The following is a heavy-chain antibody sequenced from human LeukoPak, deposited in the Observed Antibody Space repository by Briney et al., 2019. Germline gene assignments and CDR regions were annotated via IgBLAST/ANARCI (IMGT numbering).Heavy chain of an antibody. CDR2: IKQDGSEK. Sequence: PGGSLRLSCAASGFTFSSYWMSWVRQAPGKGLEWVANIKQDGSEKYYVDSVKGRFTISRDNAKNSLYLQMNSLRAEDTAVYYCARELRNYDFWSGYGSDYFDYWGQGTLVTVSS. J-gene: IGHJ4*02. CDR3: ARELRNYDFWSGYGSDYFDY. CDR1: GFTFSSYW. D-gene: IGHD3-3*01. V-gene: IGHV3-7*01.